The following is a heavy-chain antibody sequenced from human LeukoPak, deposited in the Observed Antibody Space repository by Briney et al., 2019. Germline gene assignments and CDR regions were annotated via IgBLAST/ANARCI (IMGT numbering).Heavy chain of an antibody. CDR3: ARVSAAMTHWHFDL. CDR2: IKPDGSEQ. Sequence: GGSLRLSCAASGFTFGNYWMCWVRQAPGKGLEWVAYIKPDGSEQVYVDSVKGRFTISRDNAKNSLFLQMNSLRAEDTAVYYCARVSAAMTHWHFDLWGRGTLVTVSS. D-gene: IGHD2-2*01. CDR1: GFTFGNYW. V-gene: IGHV3-7*02. J-gene: IGHJ2*01.